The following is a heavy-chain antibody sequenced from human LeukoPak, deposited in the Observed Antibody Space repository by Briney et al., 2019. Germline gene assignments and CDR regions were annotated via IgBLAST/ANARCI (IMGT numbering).Heavy chain of an antibody. D-gene: IGHD3-16*02. CDR2: FDPEDGET. CDR3: ATLKYVWGSYRYTDFDY. J-gene: IGHJ4*02. V-gene: IGHV1-24*01. CDR1: GYTLTELS. Sequence: GASAKVSCKVSGYTLTELSMHWVRQAPGKGLEWMGGFDPEDGETIYAQKFQGRVTMTEDTSTDTAYMELSSLRSEDTAVYYCATLKYVWGSYRYTDFDYWGQGTLVTVSS.